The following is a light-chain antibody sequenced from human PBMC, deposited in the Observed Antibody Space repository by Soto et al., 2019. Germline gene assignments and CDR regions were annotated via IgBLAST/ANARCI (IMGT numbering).Light chain of an antibody. V-gene: IGKV1-39*01. CDR2: AAS. CDR1: QSISSY. Sequence: DIQMTQSPSSLSASVRDRVTITCRASQSISSYLNWYQQKPGKAPKLLIYAASSLQSGVPSRFSGSGSGTDFTLTVSSLQPEDFATYFCQQSYSMPHTFGQGTKLEIK. J-gene: IGKJ2*01. CDR3: QQSYSMPHT.